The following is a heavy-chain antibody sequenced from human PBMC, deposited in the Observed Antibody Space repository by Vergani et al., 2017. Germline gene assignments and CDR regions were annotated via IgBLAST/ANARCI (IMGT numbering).Heavy chain of an antibody. CDR3: ARDRRIAAARGMDV. D-gene: IGHD6-13*01. Sequence: QVQLQQSGPGLVKPSQTLSLTCAISGDSVSSNTAAWNWIRQSPSRGLGWLGRTYYRSKWYTEYAVTVKSRITINTDTSKYQFSLQLNSLTPEDTAVYCCARDRRIAAARGMDVWGQGTTVTVSS. CDR1: GDSVSSNTAA. V-gene: IGHV6-1*01. J-gene: IGHJ6*02. CDR2: TYYRSKWYT.